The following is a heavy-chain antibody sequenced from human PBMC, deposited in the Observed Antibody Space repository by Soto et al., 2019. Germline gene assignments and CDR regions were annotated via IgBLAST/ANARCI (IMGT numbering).Heavy chain of an antibody. CDR3: ACRSGTYPYYFDY. D-gene: IGHD1-26*01. Sequence: QLVQSGTEVKKPEASVKVSCKVSGYTFTSYGMSWMRQAPGQGHEWMGWISTYNGNTNYAQNLQGRVSMTTDTSTSTAYMELRSLRSDDTAVYYCACRSGTYPYYFDYWGQGTLVTVSS. V-gene: IGHV1-18*01. CDR2: ISTYNGNT. CDR1: GYTFTSYG. J-gene: IGHJ4*02.